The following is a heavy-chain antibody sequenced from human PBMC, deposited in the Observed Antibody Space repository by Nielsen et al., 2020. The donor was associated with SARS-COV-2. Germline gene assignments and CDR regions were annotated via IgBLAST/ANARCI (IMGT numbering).Heavy chain of an antibody. CDR3: ARDRRTYYYDSSGYYYDY. CDR2: INAGNGNT. D-gene: IGHD3-22*01. J-gene: IGHJ4*02. V-gene: IGHV1-3*01. Sequence: WVRQAPGRRLEWMGWINAGNGNTKYSQKFQGRVTITRDTSASTAYMELSSLRSEDTAVYYCARDRRTYYYDSSGYYYDYWGQGTLVTVSS.